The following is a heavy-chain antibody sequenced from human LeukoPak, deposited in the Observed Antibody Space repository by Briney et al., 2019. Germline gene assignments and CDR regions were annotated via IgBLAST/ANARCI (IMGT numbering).Heavy chain of an antibody. CDR1: GYTLTTSG. J-gene: IGHJ4*02. CDR3: AREYRDYYDSSGNYLDF. CDR2: ISGYNGKT. Sequence: ASVKVSCKASGYTLTTSGISWVRQAPGQGLEWMGWISGYNGKTNYSQKLQDRVTMTTDTSTSTADIELKRLICNDDAVYYCAREYRDYYDSSGNYLDFWGQGTLVTVSS. D-gene: IGHD3-22*01. V-gene: IGHV1-18*01.